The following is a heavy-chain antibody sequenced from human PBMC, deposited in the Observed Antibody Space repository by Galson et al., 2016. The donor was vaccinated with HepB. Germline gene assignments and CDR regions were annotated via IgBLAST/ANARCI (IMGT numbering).Heavy chain of an antibody. D-gene: IGHD2-2*01. CDR3: ARDLSGMPDF. CDR2: TYYRSKWYN. Sequence: CAISGDSISSNSAAWNWIRQSPSRGLEWLGRTYYRSKWYNDYAVSVKSRIIINPDTSKNQFSLQLNSVTPEDTAVYFCARDLSGMPDFWGQGTLVTVSS. J-gene: IGHJ4*02. CDR1: GDSISSNSAA. V-gene: IGHV6-1*01.